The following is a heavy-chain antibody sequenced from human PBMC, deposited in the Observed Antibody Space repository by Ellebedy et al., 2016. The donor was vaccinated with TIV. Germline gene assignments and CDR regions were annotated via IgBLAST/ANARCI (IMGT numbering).Heavy chain of an antibody. Sequence: PGGSLRLSCAASGFTFITYTMNLLRQAPAKGLEWVASISGGGGYIYYADSVKGRFTISRDNARNSLYRQMNSLTAEDTALYYCARTGGVPAAMGNWFDRWGQGTLVTVSS. CDR1: GFTFITYT. CDR2: ISGGGGYI. D-gene: IGHD2-2*01. V-gene: IGHV3-21*01. J-gene: IGHJ5*02. CDR3: ARTGGVPAAMGNWFDR.